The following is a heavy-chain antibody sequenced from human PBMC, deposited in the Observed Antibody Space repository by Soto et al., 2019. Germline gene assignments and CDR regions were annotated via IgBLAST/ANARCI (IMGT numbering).Heavy chain of an antibody. CDR1: GYTFTSYA. Sequence: ASVKVSCKASGYTFTSYAMHWVRQAPGQRLEWMGWINAGNGNTKYSQKFQGRVTITRDTSASTAYMELSSLRSEDTAVYYCAREDGSGSTRLYDWFDPWGQGTLVTVSS. CDR2: INAGNGNT. J-gene: IGHJ5*02. D-gene: IGHD3-10*01. V-gene: IGHV1-3*01. CDR3: AREDGSGSTRLYDWFDP.